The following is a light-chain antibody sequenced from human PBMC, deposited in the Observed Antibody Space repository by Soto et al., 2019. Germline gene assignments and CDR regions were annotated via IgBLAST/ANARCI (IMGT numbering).Light chain of an antibody. CDR3: QQYDNWPPIT. V-gene: IGKV3-15*01. CDR2: GAS. J-gene: IGKJ5*01. Sequence: EIVLTQSPDTLSVSPGERATLSCRASQSVSRDLAWYQQKPGQAPRLLIYGASTRAAGIPARFSGSGSGTEFTLTISSLQSEVFAVYYCQQYDNWPPITFGQGTRLDIK. CDR1: QSVSRD.